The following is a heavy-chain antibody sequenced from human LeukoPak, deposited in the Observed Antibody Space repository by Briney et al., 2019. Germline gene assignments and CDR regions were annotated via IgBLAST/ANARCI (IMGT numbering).Heavy chain of an antibody. V-gene: IGHV4-59*08. CDR2: IYYSGST. J-gene: IGHJ5*02. D-gene: IGHD3-9*01. CDR3: ARLMSDILTGYYNPGWFDP. Sequence: SETLSLTCTVSGGSISSYYWSWIRQPPGKGLEWIGYIYYSGSTNYNPSLKSRVTISVDTSKNQFSLKLSSVTAADTAVYYCARLMSDILTGYYNPGWFDPWGQGTLVTVSS. CDR1: GGSISSYY.